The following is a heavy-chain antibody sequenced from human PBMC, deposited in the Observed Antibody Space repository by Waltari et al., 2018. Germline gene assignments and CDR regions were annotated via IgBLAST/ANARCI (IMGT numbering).Heavy chain of an antibody. Sequence: EVQVVQSGAEVKKPRATVKISCTAAGYTFTDFYIHWLQQAHGKGLEWMGRVNTEDGETRYGMNFRDRITMTADTSTNTAYMELSSLRSADTAVYYCVVGGYCSPSICPWDYWGQGTLVTVSS. CDR1: GYTFTDFY. D-gene: IGHD2-15*01. J-gene: IGHJ4*02. CDR3: VVGGYCSPSICPWDY. V-gene: IGHV1-69-2*01. CDR2: VNTEDGET.